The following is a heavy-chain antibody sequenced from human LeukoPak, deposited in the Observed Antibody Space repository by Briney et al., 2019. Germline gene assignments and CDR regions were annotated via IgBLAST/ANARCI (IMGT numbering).Heavy chain of an antibody. CDR3: AREVPMITFGGDHLDAFDI. CDR1: GGSISSYY. D-gene: IGHD3-16*01. V-gene: IGHV4-34*01. J-gene: IGHJ3*02. Sequence: SETLSLTCTVSGGSISSYYWSWIRQPPGKGLEWIGEINHSGSTNYNPSLKSRVTISVDTSKNQFSLKLSSVTAADTAVYYCAREVPMITFGGDHLDAFDIWGQGTMVTVSS. CDR2: INHSGST.